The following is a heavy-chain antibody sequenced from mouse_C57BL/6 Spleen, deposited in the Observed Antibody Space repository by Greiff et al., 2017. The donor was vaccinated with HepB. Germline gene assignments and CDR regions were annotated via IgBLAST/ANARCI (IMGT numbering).Heavy chain of an antibody. V-gene: IGHV3-6*01. Sequence: ESGPGLVKPSQSLSLTCSVTGYSITSGYYWNWIRQFPGNKLEWMGYISYDGSNNYNPSLKNRISITRDTSKNQFFLKLNSVTTEDTATYYCAREEENGYYNYAMDYWGQGTSVTVSS. CDR1: GYSITSGYY. CDR3: AREEENGYYNYAMDY. CDR2: ISYDGSN. D-gene: IGHD2-3*01. J-gene: IGHJ4*01.